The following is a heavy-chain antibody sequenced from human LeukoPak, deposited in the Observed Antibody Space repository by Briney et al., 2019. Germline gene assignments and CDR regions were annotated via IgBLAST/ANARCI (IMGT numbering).Heavy chain of an antibody. CDR3: AKEIHSSGWYGKGDWFDP. Sequence: PGGSLRLSCAASGFTFSSYAMSWVRQAPGKGLEWVSAISGSGGSTYYAGSVKGRFTISRDNSKNTLYLQMNSLRAEDTAVYYCAKEIHSSGWYGKGDWFDPWGQGTLVTVSS. V-gene: IGHV3-23*01. J-gene: IGHJ5*02. CDR1: GFTFSSYA. CDR2: ISGSGGST. D-gene: IGHD6-19*01.